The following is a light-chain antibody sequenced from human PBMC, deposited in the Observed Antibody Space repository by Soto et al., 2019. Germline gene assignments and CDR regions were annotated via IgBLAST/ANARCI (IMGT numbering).Light chain of an antibody. CDR3: SSYTSSSTLVV. J-gene: IGLJ2*01. CDR2: DVS. V-gene: IGLV2-14*01. Sequence: QSALTQPASVSGSPGQSITISCTGTSSDVGGYNYVSWYQQHPGKAPKLMIYDVSNRPSGVSNRSSGSKSGNTASLTISGLQAEDEADYYCSSYTSSSTLVVFGGGTKPTVL. CDR1: SSDVGGYNY.